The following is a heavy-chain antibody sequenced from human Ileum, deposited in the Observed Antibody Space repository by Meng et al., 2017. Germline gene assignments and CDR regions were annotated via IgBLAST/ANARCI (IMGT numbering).Heavy chain of an antibody. CDR1: DGCINSGSYY. CDR3: VRAGYCSSTDCYFDY. D-gene: IGHD2-2*01. V-gene: IGHV4-39*07. J-gene: IGHJ4*02. CDR2: FHYSGST. Sequence: GSLRLSCTVSDGCINSGSYYWGWIRQPPGKGLECIGSFHYSGSTYYNPSLRSRVTISVDTSKNQFSLRLRLVTAADTAVYYCVRAGYCSSTDCYFDYWGQGTLVTVSS.